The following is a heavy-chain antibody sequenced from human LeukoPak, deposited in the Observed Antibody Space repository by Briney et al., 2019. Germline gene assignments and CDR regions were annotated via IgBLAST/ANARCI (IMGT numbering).Heavy chain of an antibody. CDR1: GGTFSSYA. CDR3: ARAHCSSTSCCEPGDYYYYMDV. J-gene: IGHJ6*03. Sequence: SVKVSCKASGGTFSSYAISWVRQAPGQGLEWMGGIIPIFGTANYAQKFQGRVTITTDESTSTAYMELSSLRSEDTAVYYCARAHCSSTSCCEPGDYYYYMDVWGKGTTVTVSS. CDR2: IIPIFGTA. V-gene: IGHV1-69*05. D-gene: IGHD2-2*01.